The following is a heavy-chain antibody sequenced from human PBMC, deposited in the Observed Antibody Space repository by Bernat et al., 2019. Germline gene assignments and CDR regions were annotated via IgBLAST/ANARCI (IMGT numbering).Heavy chain of an antibody. J-gene: IGHJ4*02. CDR1: GGSFSGYY. Sequence: QVQLQQWGAGLLKPSETLSLTCAVYGGSFSGYYWSWIRQPPGKGLEWIGEINHSGSTNYNPSLKSRVTMSAATCKNQFALKLSSVAAADTAVYYCARSLGYGEITIDYWGQGTLVTVSS. CDR3: ARSLGYGEITIDY. V-gene: IGHV4-34*01. CDR2: INHSGST. D-gene: IGHD4-17*01.